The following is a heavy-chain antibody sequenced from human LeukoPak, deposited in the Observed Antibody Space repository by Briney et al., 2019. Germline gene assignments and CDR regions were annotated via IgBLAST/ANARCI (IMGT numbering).Heavy chain of an antibody. CDR1: GFTFSDYY. J-gene: IGHJ4*02. Sequence: GGSLRLSCAASGFTFSDYYMSWIRQAPGKGLEWVSYISSSSSTIYYADSVKGRFTISRDNAKNSLYLQTNSLRAEDTAVYYCARAQYYSDSTGYYYLHYWGQGTLVTVSS. CDR2: ISSSSSTI. CDR3: ARAQYYSDSTGYYYLHY. V-gene: IGHV3-11*04. D-gene: IGHD3-22*01.